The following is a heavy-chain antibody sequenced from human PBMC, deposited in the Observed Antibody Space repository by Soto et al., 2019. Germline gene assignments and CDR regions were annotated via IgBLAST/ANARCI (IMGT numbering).Heavy chain of an antibody. V-gene: IGHV4-59*11. J-gene: IGHJ3*02. CDR1: GGSISSHY. Sequence: SETLSLTCTVSGGSISSHYWSWIRQPPGKGLEWIGYIYYSGSTNYNPSLKSRVTISVDTSKNQFSLKLSSMTAADTAVYYCARVWGGAFDIWGQGKMVTVS. CDR3: ARVWGGAFDI. D-gene: IGHD3-10*01. CDR2: IYYSGST.